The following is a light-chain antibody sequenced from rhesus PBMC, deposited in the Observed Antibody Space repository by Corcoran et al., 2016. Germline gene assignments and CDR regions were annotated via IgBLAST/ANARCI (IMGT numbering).Light chain of an antibody. CDR2: GAT. CDR1: QPVSSY. CDR3: QQYNNWKT. V-gene: IGKV3S9*01. Sequence: EIVMTQSPATLSLSPGERATLPCRASQPVSSYVAWYQQKPEQAPRLLIYGATSRATGIPDRFSGSGSGTDFTLIISSLGPEEVGVYYCQQYNNWKTFGQGTKVEIK. J-gene: IGKJ1*01.